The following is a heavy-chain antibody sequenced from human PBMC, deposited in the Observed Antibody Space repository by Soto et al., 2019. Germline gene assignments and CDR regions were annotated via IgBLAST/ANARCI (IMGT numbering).Heavy chain of an antibody. V-gene: IGHV6-1*01. Sequence: QTLSLTCAITGDSVSSNSAGCSWVRQSPSRGLEWLGRTYYRSKWYYEYAVSVRGRITINPDTSKNQYSLQLNSVTPEDTAVYFCARGEQYSGRIFDYWGQGTLVTVSS. J-gene: IGHJ4*01. CDR3: ARGEQYSGRIFDY. CDR1: GDSVSSNSAG. CDR2: TYYRSKWYY. D-gene: IGHD1-26*01.